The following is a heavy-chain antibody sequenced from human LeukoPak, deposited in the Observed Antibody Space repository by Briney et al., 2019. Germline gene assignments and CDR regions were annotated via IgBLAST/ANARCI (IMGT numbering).Heavy chain of an antibody. CDR1: GCTFTGYY. V-gene: IGHV1-2*02. Sequence: ASVKVSCKASGCTFTGYYMHWVRQAPGQGLEWMGWINPNSGGTNYAQEFQGRVTMTRDTSISTAYMELSRLRSDDTAVYYCASGTRWLQSPPLGYWGQGTLVTVSS. CDR3: ASGTRWLQSPPLGY. D-gene: IGHD5-24*01. J-gene: IGHJ4*02. CDR2: INPNSGGT.